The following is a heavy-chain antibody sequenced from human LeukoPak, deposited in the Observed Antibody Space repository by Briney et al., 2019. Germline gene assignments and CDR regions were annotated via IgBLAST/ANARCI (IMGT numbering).Heavy chain of an antibody. Sequence: GGSLRLSCAASGFTFKYYGMHWVRQAPGKGLEWVAFIQSDGTHEGYGDSVMGRFTIIRDNSRNTLDLQMGGLRPEDTAMYFCARDGVASSDFWGQGILVTVSS. CDR3: ARDGVASSDF. J-gene: IGHJ4*02. V-gene: IGHV3-30*02. CDR2: IQSDGTHE. D-gene: IGHD2-15*01. CDR1: GFTFKYYG.